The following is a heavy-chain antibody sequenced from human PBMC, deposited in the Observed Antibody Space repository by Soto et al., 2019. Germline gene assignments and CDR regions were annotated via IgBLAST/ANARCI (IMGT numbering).Heavy chain of an antibody. V-gene: IGHV3-23*01. J-gene: IGHJ6*02. CDR2: ISGSGGSA. Sequence: EVQLLESGGGLVQPGGSLRLSCAASGFTFSSYAMSWVRQAPGKGLEWVSTISGSGGSAYYADSVKGRFTISRDNSKNTLYLQMNSLRAEDTSVYCCAKRQGSGTPYYYSMDVWGQGTTVTVSS. CDR3: AKRQGSGTPYYYSMDV. D-gene: IGHD1-1*01. CDR1: GFTFSSYA.